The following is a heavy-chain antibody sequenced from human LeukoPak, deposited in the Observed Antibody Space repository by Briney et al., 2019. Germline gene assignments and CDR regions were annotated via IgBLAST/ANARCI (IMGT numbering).Heavy chain of an antibody. CDR2: IYYSGST. Sequence: SETLSLTPTVSGGSSSCYYWSWIRQPPGEGLGWVWYIYYSGSTNYKPSLKSRVTISVDTSKNQFSLKLSSVTAADTAVYYCARLTSPPVDAFDIWGQGTMVTVSS. CDR3: ARLTSPPVDAFDI. J-gene: IGHJ3*02. CDR1: GGSSSCYY. V-gene: IGHV4-59*08.